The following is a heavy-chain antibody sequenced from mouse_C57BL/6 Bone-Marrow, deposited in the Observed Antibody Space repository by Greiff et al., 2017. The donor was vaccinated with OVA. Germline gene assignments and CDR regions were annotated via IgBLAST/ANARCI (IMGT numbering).Heavy chain of an antibody. CDR3: ARYKGRVAVDYFDY. CDR1: GSTFTNYY. V-gene: IGHV7-3*01. D-gene: IGHD1-1*01. CDR2: IRNKPNGSTT. J-gene: IGHJ2*01. Sequence: EVKLVESGGGLVQPGDSLSLSCAASGSTFTNYYMSWVRQPPGKALEWLAFIRNKPNGSTTEYSASVKGRFTISRDNSQSILYLQMNDLRAEDSATYYCARYKGRVAVDYFDYWGQGTALTVSS.